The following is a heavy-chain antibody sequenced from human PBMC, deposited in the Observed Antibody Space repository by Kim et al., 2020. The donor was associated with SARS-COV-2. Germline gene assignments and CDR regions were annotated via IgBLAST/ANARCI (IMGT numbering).Heavy chain of an antibody. Sequence: GGSLRLSCAASGFTFSSYSMNWVRQAPGKGLEWVSSISSSSSYIYYTDSVKGRFTISRDNAKNSLYLQMNSLRAEDTAVYYCARDIVDTAMVTMGGEFDYWGQGTLVTVSS. CDR3: ARDIVDTAMVTMGGEFDY. V-gene: IGHV3-21*01. D-gene: IGHD5-18*01. J-gene: IGHJ4*02. CDR2: ISSSSSYI. CDR1: GFTFSSYS.